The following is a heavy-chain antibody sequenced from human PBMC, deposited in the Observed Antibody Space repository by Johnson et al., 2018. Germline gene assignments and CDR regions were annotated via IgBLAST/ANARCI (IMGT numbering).Heavy chain of an antibody. D-gene: IGHD5-12*01. J-gene: IGHJ6*03. CDR3: ARGSGDDPNYYYYDYMDV. V-gene: IGHV4-59*01. CDR2: IYYSGST. Sequence: QVQLVESGPGLVKPSATLSLTCSVSGGSISSYYWSWIRQPPGKGLEWIGYIYYSGSTNYNPSLKSRVTISVDTSQNQFSLKLSSVTAADTAVYYCARGSGDDPNYYYYDYMDVWGKGTTVTVSS. CDR1: GGSISSYY.